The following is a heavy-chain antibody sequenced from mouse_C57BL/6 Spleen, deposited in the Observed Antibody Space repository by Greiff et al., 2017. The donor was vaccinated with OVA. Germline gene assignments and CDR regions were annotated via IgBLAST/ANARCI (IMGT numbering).Heavy chain of an antibody. D-gene: IGHD1-1*02. CDR1: GFNIQDYY. V-gene: IGHV14-2*01. CDR2: IDPEDGGT. J-gene: IGHJ2*01. CDR3: ARGVGPYYFDY. Sequence: VQLQQSGAELVKPGASVKLSCTASGFNIQDYYMHWVKQRTEQGLAWIGRIDPEDGGTKYAPKFQGKATITADTSSNTAYLQLSSLTSEDTAVYYCARGVGPYYFDYWGQGTTLTVSS.